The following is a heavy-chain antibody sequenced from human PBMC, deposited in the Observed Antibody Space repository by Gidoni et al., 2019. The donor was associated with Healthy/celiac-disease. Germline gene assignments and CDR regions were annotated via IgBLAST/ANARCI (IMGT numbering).Heavy chain of an antibody. V-gene: IGHV4-39*01. CDR1: GGSISSSSYY. CDR2: IYYSGST. D-gene: IGHD3-22*01. J-gene: IGHJ4*02. Sequence: QLQLPESGPGLVKPSETLSLTCAVSGGSISSSSYYWGWISQPPGKGLECIGSIYYSGSTYYNPSLKSRVTISVDTYKNQFSLKLSSVTAADTAVYYPIVVVITGYYFDYWGQGTLVTVSS. CDR3: IVVVITGYYFDY.